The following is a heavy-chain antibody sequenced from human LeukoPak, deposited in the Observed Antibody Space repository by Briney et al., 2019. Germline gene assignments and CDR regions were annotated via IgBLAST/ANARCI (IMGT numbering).Heavy chain of an antibody. CDR1: GFTFSSYV. J-gene: IGHJ4*02. Sequence: GGSLRLSCAASGFTFSSYVMSWVRQAPGKGLEWVSAISGSGGSTYYADSVKGRFTISRDNSKNTLYLQMNSLRAEDTAVYYCANLPTYYYDSSGYYSDYWGQGTLVTVSS. CDR3: ANLPTYYYDSSGYYSDY. D-gene: IGHD3-22*01. CDR2: ISGSGGST. V-gene: IGHV3-23*01.